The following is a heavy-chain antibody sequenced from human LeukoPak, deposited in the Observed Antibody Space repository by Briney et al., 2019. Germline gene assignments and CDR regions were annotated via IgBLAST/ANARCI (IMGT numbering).Heavy chain of an antibody. CDR3: ARGKKGICQMSAYWYFDL. CDR1: GYRFTGYD. D-gene: IGHD3-10*01. CDR2: MNPHNGYA. V-gene: IGHV1-8*01. Sequence: ASVKVSCKPSGYRFTGYDINWVRQAAGQGLEWMGWMNPHNGYAVYAHNFQGRVTMTRDTSISTAYMDLSSLRSDDTAVYYCARGKKGICQMSAYWYFDLWGRGTLVTVSS. J-gene: IGHJ2*01.